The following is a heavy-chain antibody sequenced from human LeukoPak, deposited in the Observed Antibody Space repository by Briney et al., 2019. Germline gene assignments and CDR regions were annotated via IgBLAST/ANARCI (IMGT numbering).Heavy chain of an antibody. Sequence: SVKVSCKASGGTFSSYAISWVRQAPGQGLEWMGGIIPIFGTANYAQKFQGRVTITADGSTSTAYMELSSLRSEDTAVYYCARAPIAVAGNNYYYYMDVWGKGTTVTVSS. V-gene: IGHV1-69*13. J-gene: IGHJ6*03. CDR2: IIPIFGTA. D-gene: IGHD6-19*01. CDR3: ARAPIAVAGNNYYYYMDV. CDR1: GGTFSSYA.